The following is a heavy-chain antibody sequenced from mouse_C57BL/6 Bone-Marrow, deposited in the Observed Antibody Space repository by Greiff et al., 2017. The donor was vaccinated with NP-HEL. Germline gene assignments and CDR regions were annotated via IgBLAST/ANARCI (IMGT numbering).Heavy chain of an antibody. J-gene: IGHJ3*01. CDR3: ARDDYDDGLGFAY. CDR2: IDPSDSYT. CDR1: GYTFTSYW. D-gene: IGHD2-4*01. Sequence: VKRMESGAELVMPGASVKLSCKASGYTFTSYWMHWVKQRPGQGLEWIGEIDPSDSYTNYNQKFKGKSTLTVDKSSSTAYMQLSSLTSEDSAVYYCARDDYDDGLGFAYWGQGTLVTVSA. V-gene: IGHV1-69*01.